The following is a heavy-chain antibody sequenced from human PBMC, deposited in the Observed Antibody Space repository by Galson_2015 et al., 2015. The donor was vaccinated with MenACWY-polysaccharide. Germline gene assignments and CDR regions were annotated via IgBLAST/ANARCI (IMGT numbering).Heavy chain of an antibody. CDR3: ARSCGGDCFYYYGMDV. J-gene: IGHJ6*02. CDR2: ISSGSSTI. CDR1: GFAFSSYN. Sequence: SLRLSCAASGFAFSSYNMNWVRQAPGKGLEWVSYISSGSSTIYYADSVKGRFTISRDNAKNSLYLQMDSLRDEDTAIYYCARSCGGDCFYYYGMDVWGQGTTVTVSS. V-gene: IGHV3-48*02. D-gene: IGHD2-21*02.